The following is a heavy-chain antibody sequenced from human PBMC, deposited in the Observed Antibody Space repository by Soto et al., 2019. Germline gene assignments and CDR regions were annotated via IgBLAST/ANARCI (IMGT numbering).Heavy chain of an antibody. CDR2: ISAYNGNT. CDR3: AGDWAAYGPFDY. Sequence: QVQLVQSGAEVKKPGASVKVSCKASGYTFTSYGISWVRQAPGQGLEWMGWISAYNGNTNYAQKLQGRVTMTTDTSTTTTYMDLRSIRSDDTPGYHCAGDWAAYGPFDYWGQGTLFAVSS. V-gene: IGHV1-18*01. D-gene: IGHD2-21*01. CDR1: GYTFTSYG. J-gene: IGHJ4*02.